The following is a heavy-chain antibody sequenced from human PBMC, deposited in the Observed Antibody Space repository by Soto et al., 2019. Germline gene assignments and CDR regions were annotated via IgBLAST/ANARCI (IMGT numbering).Heavy chain of an antibody. V-gene: IGHV4-59*01. CDR2: VYYTGST. CDR1: GGSISGSY. Sequence: ETLSLTCRVSGGSISGSYWSWIRQSPGKGLEWLGYVYYTGSTNYSPSLRSRVSISVDTSKNEFSLRLSSVTAADTAVYFCARSVAVPGAHIDYWGQGTQVTVSS. D-gene: IGHD6-19*01. CDR3: ARSVAVPGAHIDY. J-gene: IGHJ4*02.